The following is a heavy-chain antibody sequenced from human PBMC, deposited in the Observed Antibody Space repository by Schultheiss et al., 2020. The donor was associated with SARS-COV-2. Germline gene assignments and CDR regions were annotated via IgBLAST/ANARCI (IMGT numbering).Heavy chain of an antibody. J-gene: IGHJ6*02. V-gene: IGHV3-30*18. CDR3: AKDRAGTENYYYYGMDV. D-gene: IGHD6-19*01. CDR1: GFTFSSYG. Sequence: GGSLRLSCAASGFTFSSYGMHWVRQAPGKGLEWVAVISYDGSNKYYADSVKGRFTISRDNSKNTLYLQMNSLRAEDTAVYYCAKDRAGTENYYYYGMDVWGQGTTVTVSS. CDR2: ISYDGSNK.